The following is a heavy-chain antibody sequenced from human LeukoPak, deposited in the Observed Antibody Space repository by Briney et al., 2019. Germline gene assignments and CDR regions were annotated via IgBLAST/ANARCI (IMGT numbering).Heavy chain of an antibody. D-gene: IGHD3-10*01. CDR2: IKTKTDGGTT. CDR1: GFTFSNAW. V-gene: IGHV3-15*01. Sequence: PGGSLRLSCAASGFTFSNAWLSWVRQAPGKGLEWVGRIKTKTDGGTTDYAAPVKGRFTISRDDSKNTLFLQMNSLKTEDTAAHYCTTTLWFGSFDNWGQGTPVTVSS. J-gene: IGHJ4*02. CDR3: TTTLWFGSFDN.